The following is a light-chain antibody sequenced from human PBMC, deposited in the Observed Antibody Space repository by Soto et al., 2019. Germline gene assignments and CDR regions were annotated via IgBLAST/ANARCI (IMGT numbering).Light chain of an antibody. J-gene: IGKJ1*01. CDR2: KAS. CDR3: QQYNNFRWT. V-gene: IGKV1-5*03. Sequence: DIQMTQSPSTLSGSVGDRVTITCRASQTISSLLAWYQQKPGKAPKLLIYKASTLKSGVPSRFSGSGSGTEFTLTISSLQPDDVATYYCQQYNNFRWTFGQGTKVDIK. CDR1: QTISSL.